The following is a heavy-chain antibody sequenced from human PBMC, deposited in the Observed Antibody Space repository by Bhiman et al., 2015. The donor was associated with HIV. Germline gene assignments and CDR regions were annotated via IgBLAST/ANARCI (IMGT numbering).Heavy chain of an antibody. CDR3: AKDASSSWYYFDY. CDR2: ISGSGGST. J-gene: IGHJ4*02. V-gene: IGHV3-23*04. Sequence: EVQLVESGGGLVQPGGSLRLSCAASGFTFSSYAMSWVRQAPGKGLEWVSVISGSGGSTYYADSVKGRFTISRDNAKNSLYLQMNSLRAEDTALYYCAKDASSSWYYFDYWGQGTLVTVSS. CDR1: GFTFSSYA. D-gene: IGHD6-13*01.